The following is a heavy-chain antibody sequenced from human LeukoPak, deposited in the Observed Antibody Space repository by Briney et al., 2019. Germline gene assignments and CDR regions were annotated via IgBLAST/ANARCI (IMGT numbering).Heavy chain of an antibody. D-gene: IGHD5-12*01. J-gene: IGHJ4*02. Sequence: GGSLRLSCAASGFTFSDYYMSWVRQAPGKGPEWVSSISSSGSTINFADSVRGRFTISRDNAKNSFSLQMNSLSVADTAVYYCARDGLDSGYDFYRTFDLWGQGTLVTVSS. CDR3: ARDGLDSGYDFYRTFDL. CDR1: GFTFSDYY. CDR2: ISSSGSTI. V-gene: IGHV3-11*01.